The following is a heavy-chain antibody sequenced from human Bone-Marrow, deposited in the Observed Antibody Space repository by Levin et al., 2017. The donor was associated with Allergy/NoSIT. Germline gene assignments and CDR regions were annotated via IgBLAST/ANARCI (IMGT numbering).Heavy chain of an antibody. Sequence: GESLKISCQTSGYNFMNYWIGWVRQTSGQGLEWMGIIYPADSDSRYSPPFQGQVIISADKSNNTAYLQWTSLKPSDTAIYYCVRHATPAPLGVLIKPSYFDSWGLGTLVSVSS. D-gene: IGHD3-10*01. CDR3: VRHATPAPLGVLIKPSYFDS. V-gene: IGHV5-51*01. CDR2: IYPADSDS. J-gene: IGHJ4*02. CDR1: GYNFMNYW.